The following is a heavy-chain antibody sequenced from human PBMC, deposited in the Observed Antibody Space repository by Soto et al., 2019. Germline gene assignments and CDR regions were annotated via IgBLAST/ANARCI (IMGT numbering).Heavy chain of an antibody. V-gene: IGHV1-69*13. CDR3: AREGIRHGYSYGYPPYYYYGMDV. D-gene: IGHD5-18*01. Sequence: GASVKVSCKASGGTFSSYAISWVRQAPGQGLEWMGGIIPIFGTANYAQKFQGRVTITADESTSTAYMELSSLRSEDTAVYYCAREGIRHGYSYGYPPYYYYGMDVWGQGTTVTVSS. J-gene: IGHJ6*02. CDR1: GGTFSSYA. CDR2: IIPIFGTA.